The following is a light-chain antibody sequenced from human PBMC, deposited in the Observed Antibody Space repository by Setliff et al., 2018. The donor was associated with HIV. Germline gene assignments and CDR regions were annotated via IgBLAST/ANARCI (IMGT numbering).Light chain of an antibody. CDR3: QQSYSTPRT. V-gene: IGKV1-39*01. CDR1: QTIDSY. CDR2: AAS. J-gene: IGKJ4*01. Sequence: DIQMTQSPSSLSASVGDRVMITCRASQTIDSYLNWYQQKPGKAPNLLIYAASSLQSGVPSRFSGSGSGTDFTLTISSLQPEDFATYYCQQSYSTPRTFGGGTKVDIK.